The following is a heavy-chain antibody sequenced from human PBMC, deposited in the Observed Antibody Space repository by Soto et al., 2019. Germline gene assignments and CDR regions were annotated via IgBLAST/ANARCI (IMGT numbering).Heavy chain of an antibody. V-gene: IGHV4-34*01. CDR2: INHVGGT. Sequence: SETLSLTCAVYGGFLSESYWTWIRQPPGKGLEWIGEINHVGGTNYNPSLKSRATMSVDTSQNQFSLRLISVTAADTAMYFCVRIRYQLPSSVLWLDPWGQGTPVTVSS. CDR3: VRIRYQLPSSVLWLDP. D-gene: IGHD3-16*01. J-gene: IGHJ5*02. CDR1: GGFLSESY.